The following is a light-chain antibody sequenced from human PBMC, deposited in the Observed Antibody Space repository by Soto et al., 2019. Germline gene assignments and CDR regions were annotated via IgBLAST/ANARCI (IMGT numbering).Light chain of an antibody. CDR1: QSISSW. J-gene: IGKJ2*01. CDR2: KAS. V-gene: IGKV1-5*03. CDR3: DEYYSYGVT. Sequence: DIQMTQSPSTLSASVGDRVTITCRASQSISSWLAWYQQKPGKAPKLLIYKASSLESGVPSRFSGGGSWTEFTLTISSLQPDDVATYYGDEYYSYGVTFGRGTKLESK.